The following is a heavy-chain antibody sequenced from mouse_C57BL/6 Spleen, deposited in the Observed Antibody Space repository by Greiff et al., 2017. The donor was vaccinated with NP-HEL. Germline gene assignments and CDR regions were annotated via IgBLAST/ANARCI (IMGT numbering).Heavy chain of an antibody. V-gene: IGHV1-82*01. D-gene: IGHD1-1*01. CDR3: ARSGSSYPFAY. CDR1: GYAFSSSW. CDR2: IYPGDGDT. Sequence: QVQLQQSGPELVKPGASVKISCKASGYAFSSSWMNWVKQRPGKGLEWIGRIYPGDGDTNYNGKFKGKATLTADKSSSTAYMQLSSLTSEDSAVYFCARSGSSYPFAYWGQGTLVTVSA. J-gene: IGHJ3*01.